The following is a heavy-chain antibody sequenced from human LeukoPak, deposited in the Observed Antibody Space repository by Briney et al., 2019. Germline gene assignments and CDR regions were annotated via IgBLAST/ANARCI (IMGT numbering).Heavy chain of an antibody. D-gene: IGHD2-15*01. J-gene: IGHJ5*02. CDR1: GGSISSGDYY. Sequence: PSQTLSLTCTVSGGSISSGDYYWSWIRQPPGKGLEWIGCIYYTGSTYYNPSLKSRVTISVDASRNQFSLKLSSVTAAGTAVYYCARERYCSGGICYSDNWFDPWGQGTLVTVSS. V-gene: IGHV4-30-4*01. CDR2: IYYTGST. CDR3: ARERYCSGGICYSDNWFDP.